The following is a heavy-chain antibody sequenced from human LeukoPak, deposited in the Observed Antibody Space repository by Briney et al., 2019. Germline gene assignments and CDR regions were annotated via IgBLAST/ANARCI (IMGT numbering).Heavy chain of an antibody. CDR2: ISGDGVNT. V-gene: IGHV3-30-3*01. CDR1: GFSFSSYA. Sequence: GGSLRLSCAASGFSFSSYAMDWVRQAPGKGLEWVAVISGDGVNTYYAESVKGRFTISRDKSKNTLYLQMNSLRAEDTAVYYCARDATPQYSSGWVFFDYWGQGTPVTVTS. D-gene: IGHD6-19*01. J-gene: IGHJ4*02. CDR3: ARDATPQYSSGWVFFDY.